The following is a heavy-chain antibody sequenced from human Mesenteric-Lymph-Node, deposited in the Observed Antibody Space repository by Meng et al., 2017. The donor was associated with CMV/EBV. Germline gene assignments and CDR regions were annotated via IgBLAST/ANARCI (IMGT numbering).Heavy chain of an antibody. CDR1: GFTLSSYA. CDR2: ISGNGGST. J-gene: IGHJ4*02. CDR3: AKDGGSSGYYSGPGHGFDY. V-gene: IGHV3-64*02. Sequence: GGSLRLSCADSGFTLSSYAVHWVRQAPGKGLEYVSSISGNGGSTYYGDSVRGRFIISRDNSKNTVYLQMGSLRPEDMAVYYCAKDGGSSGYYSGPGHGFDYWGQGTLVTVSS. D-gene: IGHD3-22*01.